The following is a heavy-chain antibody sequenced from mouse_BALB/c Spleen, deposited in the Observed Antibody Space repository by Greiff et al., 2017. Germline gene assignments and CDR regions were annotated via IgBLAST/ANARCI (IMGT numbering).Heavy chain of an antibody. CDR2: IYPGGGYT. CDR3: AKEGIYYRYDVYAMDY. J-gene: IGHJ4*01. D-gene: IGHD2-14*01. V-gene: IGHV1-63*02. Sequence: QVQLQQSGAELVRPGTSVKISCKASGYTFTNYWLGWVKQRPGHGLEWIGDIYPGGGYTNYNEKFKGKATLTADTSSSTAYMQLSSLTSEDSAVYFCAKEGIYYRYDVYAMDYWGQGTSVTVSS. CDR1: GYTFTNYW.